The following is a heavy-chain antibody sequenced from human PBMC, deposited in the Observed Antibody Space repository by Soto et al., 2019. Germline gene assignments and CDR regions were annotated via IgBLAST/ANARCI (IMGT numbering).Heavy chain of an antibody. V-gene: IGHV5-51*01. CDR1: GYTFTNYW. CDR2: IYGDDSDI. J-gene: IGHJ6*02. CDR3: ARHVDYYYGMDV. Sequence: GESLKISCKASGYTFTNYWIGWVRQMPGKGLEWMAIIYGDDSDIRYSPSFQGQVTVSLDKSITTAYLQWSSLKASDTAMYYCARHVDYYYGMDVWGQGTTVTGSS.